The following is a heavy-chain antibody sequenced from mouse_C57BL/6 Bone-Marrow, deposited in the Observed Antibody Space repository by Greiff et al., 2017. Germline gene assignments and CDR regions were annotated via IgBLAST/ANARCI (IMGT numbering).Heavy chain of an antibody. CDR1: EYEFPSHD. Sequence: EVQGVESGGGLVQPGESLTLSCESNEYEFPSHDMSWVRKTPEKRLELVAAINSDGGSTYYPDTMERRFIISRDNTKKTLYLQMSSLRSEDTALYYCARHSVVAPPYWYFDVWGTGTTVTVSS. CDR2: INSDGGST. CDR3: ARHSVVAPPYWYFDV. J-gene: IGHJ1*03. V-gene: IGHV5-2*01. D-gene: IGHD1-1*01.